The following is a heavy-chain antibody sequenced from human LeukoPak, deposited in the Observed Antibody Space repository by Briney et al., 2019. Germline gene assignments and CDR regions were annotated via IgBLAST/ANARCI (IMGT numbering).Heavy chain of an antibody. CDR1: GFTFSSYW. V-gene: IGHV3-74*01. CDR3: ARVYDFWSGIIDY. D-gene: IGHD3-3*01. J-gene: IGHJ4*02. CDR2: INSDGSST. Sequence: PGGSLRLSCAASGFTFSSYWMHWVRQAPGKGLVWVSRINSDGSSTSYADSVKGRFTISRDNAKNTLYLQMNSLRAEDTAVYYCARVYDFWSGIIDYWGQGTLVTASS.